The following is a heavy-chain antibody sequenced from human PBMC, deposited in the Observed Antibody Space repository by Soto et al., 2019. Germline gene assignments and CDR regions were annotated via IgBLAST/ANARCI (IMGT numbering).Heavy chain of an antibody. CDR3: ARGSGIQLERPLDY. D-gene: IGHD1-1*01. CDR2: IIPIFGTA. V-gene: IGHV1-69*01. CDR1: GGTFSSYA. Sequence: QVQLVQSGAEVKKPGSSVKVSCKASGGTFSSYAISWVRQAPGQGLEWMGGIIPIFGTANYAQKFQGRVXXXXXXXXXXXXXXXXXXXXXXTAVYYCARGSGIQLERPLDYWGQGTLVTVSS. J-gene: IGHJ4*02.